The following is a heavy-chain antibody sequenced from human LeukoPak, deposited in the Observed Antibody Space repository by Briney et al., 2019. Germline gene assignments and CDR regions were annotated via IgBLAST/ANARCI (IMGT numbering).Heavy chain of an antibody. V-gene: IGHV3-11*01. J-gene: IGHJ4*02. CDR1: GFTFSDYY. D-gene: IGHD3-10*01. Sequence: PGGSLRLSCAASGFTFSDYYMSWIRQAPGKGLEWVSYISSSGSTIYYADSVKGRFTISRDNAKNSLYLQMNSLRAEDTAVYYCAWGRGRLLWFGELLFAPTYWGQGALVTVSS. CDR3: AWGRGRLLWFGELLFAPTY. CDR2: ISSSGSTI.